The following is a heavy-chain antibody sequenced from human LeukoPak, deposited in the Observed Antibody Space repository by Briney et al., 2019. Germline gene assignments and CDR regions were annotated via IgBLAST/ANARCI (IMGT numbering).Heavy chain of an antibody. CDR1: GYTLIGYY. J-gene: IGHJ4*02. CDR2: INPKSGDT. D-gene: IGHD6-19*01. Sequence: ASVKVSCKASGYTLIGYYIHWVRQAPGQGLEWMGWINPKSGDTKYAQKFQGRVIMTRDTSISTVYLELTSLGSDDTALYYCARGGPSRGSGFYYFDYWGQGTLITVSS. CDR3: ARGGPSRGSGFYYFDY. V-gene: IGHV1-2*02.